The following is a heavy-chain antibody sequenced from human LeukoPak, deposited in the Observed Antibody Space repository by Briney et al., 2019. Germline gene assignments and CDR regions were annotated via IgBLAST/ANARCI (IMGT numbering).Heavy chain of an antibody. CDR3: ARGGAIAVAGVYYYYYYMDV. Sequence: ASVKVSCKASGYTFTSYDINWVRQATGQGPEWMGWVNPDTGNTGYAQKFQGRVTITSSSSISTAYMELSSLRSEDTAVYYCARGGAIAVAGVYYYYYYMDVWGKGTTVTVSS. J-gene: IGHJ6*03. V-gene: IGHV1-8*03. D-gene: IGHD6-19*01. CDR1: GYTFTSYD. CDR2: VNPDTGNT.